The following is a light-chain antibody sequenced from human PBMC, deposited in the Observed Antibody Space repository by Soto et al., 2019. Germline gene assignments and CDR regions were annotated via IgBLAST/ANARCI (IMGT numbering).Light chain of an antibody. Sequence: DIQLTQSPSFLSASVGDRVTVTCRASQGISTYLAWYQQKPGKAPKLLIYDASTLQSGVPSRLSGSGSGTEFTLTISSLQPEDFATYYCQQLNTFPLTFGQGTRLEIK. CDR1: QGISTY. CDR2: DAS. V-gene: IGKV1-9*01. J-gene: IGKJ5*01. CDR3: QQLNTFPLT.